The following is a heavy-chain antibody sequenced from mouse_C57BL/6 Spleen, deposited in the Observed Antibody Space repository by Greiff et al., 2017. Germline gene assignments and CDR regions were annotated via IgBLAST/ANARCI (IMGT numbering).Heavy chain of an antibody. V-gene: IGHV3-6*01. J-gene: IGHJ3*01. CDR2: ISYDGSN. CDR3: ARVLDGYYGAY. Sequence: EVQLQESGPGLVKPSQSLSLTCSVTGYSITSGYYWNWIRQFPGNKLEWMGYISYDGSNNYNPSLKNRISITRDTSKNQFFLKLNSVTTEDTATYYCARVLDGYYGAYWGQGTLVTVSA. CDR1: GYSITSGYY. D-gene: IGHD2-3*01.